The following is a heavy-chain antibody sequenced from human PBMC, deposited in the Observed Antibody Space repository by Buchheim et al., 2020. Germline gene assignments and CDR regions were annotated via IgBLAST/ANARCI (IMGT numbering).Heavy chain of an antibody. J-gene: IGHJ6*02. CDR2: IKQDGSEK. D-gene: IGHD2-2*01. CDR1: GFTFSSYW. CDR3: ARKRGYCSSTSCYAGFELDGMDV. V-gene: IGHV3-7*01. Sequence: EVQLVESGGGLVQPGGSLRLSCAASGFTFSSYWMSWVRQAPGKGLEWVANIKQDGSEKYYVDSVKGRFTISRDNAKNSLYLQMNCLRAENTAVYYCARKRGYCSSTSCYAGFELDGMDVWGQGTT.